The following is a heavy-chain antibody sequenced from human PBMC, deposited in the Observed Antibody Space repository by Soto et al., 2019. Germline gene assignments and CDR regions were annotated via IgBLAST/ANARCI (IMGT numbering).Heavy chain of an antibody. J-gene: IGHJ4*02. CDR2: IYSGGST. D-gene: IGHD2-8*01. V-gene: IGHV3-66*01. Sequence: EVQLVEYGGGLVQPGGSLRLSCVASGLTVSTNYMSWVRQAPGKGLDWVSIIYSGGSTYYADSVKDRFTISRDNSKNTLYLQMNSLRVEDTAVYYCAREDGNGRFDYWGQGTLVTVSS. CDR1: GLTVSTNY. CDR3: AREDGNGRFDY.